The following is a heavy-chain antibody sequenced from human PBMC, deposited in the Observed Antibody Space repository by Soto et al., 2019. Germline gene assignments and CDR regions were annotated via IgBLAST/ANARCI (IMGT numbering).Heavy chain of an antibody. CDR2: TRNKGNSYTT. Sequence: EVQLVESGGGLVQPGGSLRLSCAASGFTFSDHYMDWVRQAPGKGLEWVGRTRNKGNSYTTEYAASVKGRFTISRDDSRSSLYLQMTTLTADDTALYYCASSWGDYRYFNSCGQGTLLTVSS. CDR3: ASSWGDYRYFNS. J-gene: IGHJ4*02. V-gene: IGHV3-72*01. CDR1: GFTFSDHY. D-gene: IGHD4-17*01.